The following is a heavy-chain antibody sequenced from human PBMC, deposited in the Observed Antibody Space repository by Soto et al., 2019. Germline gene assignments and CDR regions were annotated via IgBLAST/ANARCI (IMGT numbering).Heavy chain of an antibody. CDR1: GYSISSGYY. D-gene: IGHD6-13*01. CDR3: ARDISYSSSWYHYYYYYGMDV. V-gene: IGHV4-38-2*02. CDR2: IYHSGST. Sequence: SETLSLTCAVSGYSISSGYYWGWIRQPPGKGLEWIGSIYHSGSTYYNPSLKSRVTISVDTSKNQFSLKLSSVTAADTAVYYRARDISYSSSWYHYYYYYGMDVWGQGTTVTVSS. J-gene: IGHJ6*02.